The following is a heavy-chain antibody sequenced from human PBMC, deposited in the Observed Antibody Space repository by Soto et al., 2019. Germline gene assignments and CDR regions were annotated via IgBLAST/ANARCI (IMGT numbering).Heavy chain of an antibody. CDR2: ISSGSRTI. CDR3: ATGSGNGSGY. CDR1: GFTFSTHT. J-gene: IGHJ4*02. Sequence: EVQLVESGGSLVQPGGSLRLSCAASGFTFSTHTMNWVRQAPGKGLEWLSYISSGSRTIYYADSVMGRFTISRDNAENSLYLQMHSLRDEDTAGYYCATGSGNGSGYWGQGTLVTVSS. D-gene: IGHD3-10*01. V-gene: IGHV3-48*02.